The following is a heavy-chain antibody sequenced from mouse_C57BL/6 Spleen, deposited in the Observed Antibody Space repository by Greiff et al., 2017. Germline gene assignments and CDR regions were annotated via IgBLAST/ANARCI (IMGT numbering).Heavy chain of an antibody. Sequence: VQLQQPGAELVKPGASVKMSCKASGYTFTSYWITWVKQRPGQGLEWIGDIYPGSGSTNYNEKFKSKATLTVDTSSSTAYMQLSSLTSEDSAVYYCARSGGLRRVAMDYWVQGTSVTVSS. CDR1: GYTFTSYW. D-gene: IGHD2-4*01. CDR3: ARSGGLRRVAMDY. J-gene: IGHJ4*01. V-gene: IGHV1-55*01. CDR2: IYPGSGST.